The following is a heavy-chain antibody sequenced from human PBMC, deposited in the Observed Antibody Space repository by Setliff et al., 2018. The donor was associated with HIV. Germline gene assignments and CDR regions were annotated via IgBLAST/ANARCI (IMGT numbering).Heavy chain of an antibody. CDR2: IYSGGST. J-gene: IGHJ2*01. CDR1: GGSISSYY. V-gene: IGHV3-66*01. CDR3: ARENRYCSGGSCDWYFDL. Sequence: PSETLSLTCTVSGGSISSYYWNWIRQPPGKGLEWVSVIYSGGSTYYADSVKGRFTISRDNSKNTLYLQMNSLRAEDTAVYYCARENRYCSGGSCDWYFDLWGRGTLVTVSS. D-gene: IGHD2-15*01.